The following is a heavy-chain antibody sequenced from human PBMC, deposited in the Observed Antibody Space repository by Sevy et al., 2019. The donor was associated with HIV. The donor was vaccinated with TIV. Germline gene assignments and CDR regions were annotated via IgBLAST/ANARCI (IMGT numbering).Heavy chain of an antibody. CDR3: ARDRRYYYGSGSGDFDY. D-gene: IGHD3-10*01. CDR2: IIPIFGIA. Sequence: ASVKVSCKASGGTFSSYAISWVRQAPGQGLEWMGGIIPIFGIANYAQKFQGRVTITADESTSTAYMELSSLRSEDTAVYYCARDRRYYYGSGSGDFDYWGQGTLVTVSS. CDR1: GGTFSSYA. J-gene: IGHJ4*02. V-gene: IGHV1-69*13.